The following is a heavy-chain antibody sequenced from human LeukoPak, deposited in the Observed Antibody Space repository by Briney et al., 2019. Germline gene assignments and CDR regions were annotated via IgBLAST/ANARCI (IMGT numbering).Heavy chain of an antibody. Sequence: PGGSLRLSCAASGFTFSNAWMSWVRQAPGKGLEWVSGISGSGIGGRTHYADSVKGRFTISRDNSKNTLYLQMNSLRVEDTAVYYCAKDGGQGADYWGQGTLVTVSS. CDR3: AKDGGQGADY. CDR1: GFTFSNAW. D-gene: IGHD3-16*01. J-gene: IGHJ4*02. CDR2: ISGSGIGGRT. V-gene: IGHV3-23*01.